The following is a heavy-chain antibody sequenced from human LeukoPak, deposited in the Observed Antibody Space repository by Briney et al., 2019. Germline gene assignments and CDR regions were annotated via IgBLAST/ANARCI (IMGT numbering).Heavy chain of an antibody. Sequence: SETLSLTCAVSGVSFSSVSSSWGWIRQPPEKGLEWIGAILYTGNTEHNPSLKSRVTISVDTSKNQFSLKLSSVTAADTAVYYCARLPTGFPNWVDPWGQGILVTVSS. V-gene: IGHV4-39*01. CDR1: GVSFSSVSSS. CDR2: ILYTGNT. J-gene: IGHJ5*02. CDR3: ARLPTGFPNWVDP. D-gene: IGHD3-9*01.